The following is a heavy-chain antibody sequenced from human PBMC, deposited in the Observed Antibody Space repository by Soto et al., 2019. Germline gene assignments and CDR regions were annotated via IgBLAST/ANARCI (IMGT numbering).Heavy chain of an antibody. V-gene: IGHV3-15*07. CDR3: TTDSVPIPFQLVLAPHDYYYYYGMDV. J-gene: IGHJ6*02. Sequence: GGSLRLSCAASGFTFSNAWMNWVRQAPGKGLEWVGRIKSKTDGGTTDYAAPVKGRFTISRGDSKNTLYLQMNSLKTEDTAVYYCTTDSVPIPFQLVLAPHDYYYYYGMDVWGQGTTVTVSS. CDR2: IKSKTDGGTT. D-gene: IGHD6-6*01. CDR1: GFTFSNAW.